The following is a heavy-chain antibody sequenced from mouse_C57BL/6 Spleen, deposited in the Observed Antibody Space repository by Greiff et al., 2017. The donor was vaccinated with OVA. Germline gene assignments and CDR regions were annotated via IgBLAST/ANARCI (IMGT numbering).Heavy chain of an antibody. CDR3: ARSVGYYGSSYDYFDY. CDR1: GYTFTSYW. D-gene: IGHD1-1*01. V-gene: IGHV1-52*01. Sequence: QVHVKQPGAELVRPGSSVKLSCKASGYTFTSYWMHWVKQRPIQGLEWIGNIDPSDSETHYNQKFKDKATLTVDKSSSTAYMQLSSLTSEDSAVYYCARSVGYYGSSYDYFDYWGQGTTLTVSS. CDR2: IDPSDSET. J-gene: IGHJ2*01.